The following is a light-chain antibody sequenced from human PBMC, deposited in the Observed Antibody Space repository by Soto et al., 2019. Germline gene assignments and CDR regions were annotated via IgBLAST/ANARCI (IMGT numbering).Light chain of an antibody. CDR2: DVY. V-gene: IGLV2-8*01. J-gene: IGLJ3*02. Sequence: QSALTQPPSASGSPGQSVTISCTGTSSDVAYYNYVSWYQQHPGKAPKLIIYDVYTRPSGVPDRFSGSKSGNTASLTVSGLQAEDEADYYCSSYAGSTSFWVFGGGTKLTVL. CDR1: SSDVAYYNY. CDR3: SSYAGSTSFWV.